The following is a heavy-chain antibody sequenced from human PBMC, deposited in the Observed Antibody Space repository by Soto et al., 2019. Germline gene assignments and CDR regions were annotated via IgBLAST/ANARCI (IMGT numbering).Heavy chain of an antibody. V-gene: IGHV3-30-3*01. CDR2: ISYDGSNK. J-gene: IGHJ6*01. CDR3: ARDVVQAARLWGGMDV. CDR1: GFTFSSYA. D-gene: IGHD6-6*01. Sequence: QVQLVESGGGVVQPGRSLRLSCAASGFTFSSYAMHWVRQAPGKGLEWVAVISYDGSNKYYADSVKGRFTISRDNSKNTLYLQMNSLRAEDTAVYYCARDVVQAARLWGGMDVW.